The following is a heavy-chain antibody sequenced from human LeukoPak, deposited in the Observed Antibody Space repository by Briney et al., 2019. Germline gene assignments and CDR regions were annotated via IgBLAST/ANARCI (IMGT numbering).Heavy chain of an antibody. CDR1: GFTFSSYA. CDR3: AKHIRSSGWYDRADY. J-gene: IGHJ4*02. CDR2: MSGSGDST. V-gene: IGHV3-23*01. Sequence: GGSLRLSCAASGFTFSSYAMSWVRQAPGKGLDWVSAMSGSGDSTYYADSVKGRFTISGDNSKNTLYLQMNSLRAEDTAVYYCAKHIRSSGWYDRADYWGQGTLVTVSS. D-gene: IGHD6-19*01.